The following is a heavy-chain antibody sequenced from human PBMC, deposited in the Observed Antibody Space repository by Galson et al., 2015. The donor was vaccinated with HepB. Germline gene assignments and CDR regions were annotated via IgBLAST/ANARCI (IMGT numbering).Heavy chain of an antibody. CDR2: INAGNGHT. D-gene: IGHD2/OR15-2a*01. V-gene: IGHV1-3*01. CDR3: ARGDFDAVLDY. J-gene: IGHJ4*02. Sequence: SVKVSCKASGYRFTTYATHWVRQAPGQRLEWMGWINAGNGHTKYSQKFQDRVTITRDTSASTVYMDLSSLRSGDTAVYYCARGDFDAVLDYWGQGTLVTVSS. CDR1: GYRFTTYA.